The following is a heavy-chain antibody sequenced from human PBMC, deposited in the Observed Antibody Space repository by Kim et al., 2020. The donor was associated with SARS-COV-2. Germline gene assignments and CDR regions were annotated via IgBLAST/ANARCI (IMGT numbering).Heavy chain of an antibody. V-gene: IGHV4-34*01. CDR1: GGSFSGYY. J-gene: IGHJ6*02. Sequence: SETLSLTCAVYGGSFSGYYCSWIRQPPGKGLEWIGEINHSGSTNYNPSLKSRVTISVDTSKNQFSLKLSSVTAADTAVYYCARGRGIAARSLFYYYYGMDVSGPGTPVTVSS. CDR3: ARGRGIAARSLFYYYYGMDV. CDR2: INHSGST. D-gene: IGHD6-6*01.